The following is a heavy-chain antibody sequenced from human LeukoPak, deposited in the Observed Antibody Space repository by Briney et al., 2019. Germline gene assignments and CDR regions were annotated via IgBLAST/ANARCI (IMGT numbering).Heavy chain of an antibody. J-gene: IGHJ4*02. CDR1: GFTFTDYF. D-gene: IGHD3-22*01. Sequence: GGSLRLSCVASGFTFTDYFMSWVRQAPGKGLEWVASIKHNGGEKYYVDSVKGRFTISRDNAKNSLYLEMRSLRVEDTAVYYCARDRGWRTSGYYLYPFDYWGQGTLVTFAS. V-gene: IGHV3-7*01. CDR2: IKHNGGEK. CDR3: ARDRGWRTSGYYLYPFDY.